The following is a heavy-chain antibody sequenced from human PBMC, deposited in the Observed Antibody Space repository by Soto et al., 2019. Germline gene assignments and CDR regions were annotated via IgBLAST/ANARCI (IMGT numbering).Heavy chain of an antibody. V-gene: IGHV3-30*18. Sequence: AASGFTFSSYGMHWVRQAPGKGLEWVAVISYDGGNQYYGDSVKGRFTISRDNSKKTVYLQMNSLRAEDTAIYYCAKDFTELQTFFDYWGQGTLVTVSS. CDR3: AKDFTELQTFFDY. CDR2: ISYDGGNQ. D-gene: IGHD1-26*01. CDR1: GFTFSSYG. J-gene: IGHJ4*02.